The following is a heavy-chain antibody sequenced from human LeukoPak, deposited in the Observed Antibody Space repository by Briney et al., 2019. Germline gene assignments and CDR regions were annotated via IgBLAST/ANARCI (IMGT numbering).Heavy chain of an antibody. CDR2: INPSGGST. J-gene: IGHJ5*02. CDR1: GYTFTSYY. Sequence: ASVKVSCKASGYTFTSYYMHWVRQAPGQGLEWMGIINPSGGSTSYAQKFQGRVTMTRDTSTSTVYMELSSLRSEETAVYYCARDLPLTWHPPHQKGWFDPWGQGTLVTVSS. V-gene: IGHV1-46*01. CDR3: ARDLPLTWHPPHQKGWFDP.